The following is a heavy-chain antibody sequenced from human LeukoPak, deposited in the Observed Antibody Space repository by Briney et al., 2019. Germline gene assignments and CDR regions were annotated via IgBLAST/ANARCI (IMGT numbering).Heavy chain of an antibody. V-gene: IGHV4-4*07. CDR2: IYTSGST. CDR1: GGSISSYY. J-gene: IGHJ6*02. D-gene: IGHD3-3*01. CDR3: ARDQLTIFGVVKPDYYGMDV. Sequence: SETLSLTCTVSGGSISSYYWSWIRQPAGKGLEWIGRIYTSGSTNYNPSLKSRVTMSVDTSKNQFSLKLSSVTAADTAVYYCARDQLTIFGVVKPDYYGMDVWGQGTTVTVSS.